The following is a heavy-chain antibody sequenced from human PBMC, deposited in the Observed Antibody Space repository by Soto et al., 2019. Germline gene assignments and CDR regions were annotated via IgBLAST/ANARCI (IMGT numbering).Heavy chain of an antibody. CDR2: IWYDGSNK. CDR1: GFTFSSYG. Sequence: QVQLVESGGGVVQPGRSLRLSCAASGFTFSSYGMHWVRQAPGKGLEWVAVIWYDGSNKYYADSVKGRFTISRDNSKNPLYLQMNSLRAEDTAVYYCARDEGPVAGTFEDYFDYWGQGTLVTVSS. J-gene: IGHJ4*02. D-gene: IGHD6-19*01. CDR3: ARDEGPVAGTFEDYFDY. V-gene: IGHV3-33*01.